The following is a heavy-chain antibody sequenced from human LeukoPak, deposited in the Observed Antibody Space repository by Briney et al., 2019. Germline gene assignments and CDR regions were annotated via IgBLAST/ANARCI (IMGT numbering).Heavy chain of an antibody. V-gene: IGHV1-69*13. CDR2: TIPIFGTA. CDR3: ARWGDGGNFPAPRHPTYYFDY. CDR1: GGTSSSYA. D-gene: IGHD4-23*01. J-gene: IGHJ4*02. Sequence: SERVSCKPSGGTSSSYAISWVRQASGQGLEWMGGTIPIFGTANYAQKFQGRVTITADESTSTAYMELSSLRSEDPAVYYCARWGDGGNFPAPRHPTYYFDYWGQGTLVTASS.